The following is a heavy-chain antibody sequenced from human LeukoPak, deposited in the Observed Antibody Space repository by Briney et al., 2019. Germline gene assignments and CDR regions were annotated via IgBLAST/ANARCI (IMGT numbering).Heavy chain of an antibody. Sequence: SVKVSCKASGYTFTSYGISWVRQAPGQGLEWMGRIIPILGIANYAQKFQGRVTITADKSTSTAYMELSSLRSEDTAVYYCATIHIPYSSSLTLFDYWGQGTLVTVSS. CDR1: GYTFTSYG. CDR2: IIPILGIA. J-gene: IGHJ4*02. D-gene: IGHD6-6*01. CDR3: ATIHIPYSSSLTLFDY. V-gene: IGHV1-69*04.